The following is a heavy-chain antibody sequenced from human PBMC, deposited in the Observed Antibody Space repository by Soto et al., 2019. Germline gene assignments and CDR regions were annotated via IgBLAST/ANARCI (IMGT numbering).Heavy chain of an antibody. Sequence: QVQLVDSGGGVVQPGRSLRLSCAASGFPFTTYGMHWVREGPGKGLEWVAVISYDGSNKYYADSVKGRFTISRDNSKNTLYLQMNSLRPDDTALYYCVGGQYYFDYRGQGTLVTVSS. CDR2: ISYDGSNK. J-gene: IGHJ4*02. V-gene: IGHV3-30*03. CDR3: VGGQYYFDY. D-gene: IGHD3-10*01. CDR1: GFPFTTYG.